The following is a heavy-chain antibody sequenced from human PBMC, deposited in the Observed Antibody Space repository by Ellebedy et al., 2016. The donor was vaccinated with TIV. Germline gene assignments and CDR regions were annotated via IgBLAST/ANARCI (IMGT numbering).Heavy chain of an antibody. Sequence: SLKISXAASGFTFDDYAMHWVRQAPGKGLEWVSGISWNSGSIGYADSVKGRFTISRDNAKNSLYLQMNSLRAEDTALYYCAKGKRPGIAVAGTRWDAFDIWGQGTMVTVSS. CDR1: GFTFDDYA. CDR3: AKGKRPGIAVAGTRWDAFDI. V-gene: IGHV3-9*01. J-gene: IGHJ3*02. D-gene: IGHD6-19*01. CDR2: ISWNSGSI.